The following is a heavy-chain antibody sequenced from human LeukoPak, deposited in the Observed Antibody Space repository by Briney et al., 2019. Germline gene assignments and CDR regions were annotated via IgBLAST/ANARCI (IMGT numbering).Heavy chain of an antibody. CDR2: MRRDGNEI. J-gene: IGHJ5*02. CDR1: GFTFSTYG. D-gene: IGHD3-10*02. V-gene: IGHV3-7*01. CDR3: AILCWGNQLAGCDS. Sequence: GGSLRLSCSASGFTFSTYGMSWVRQAPGKGLEWGANMRRDGNEIYYLDSVRGRFTISRDNAKNSLYLKMNRLRAEDTAVYYCAILCWGNQLAGCDSWGQGALVTVSS.